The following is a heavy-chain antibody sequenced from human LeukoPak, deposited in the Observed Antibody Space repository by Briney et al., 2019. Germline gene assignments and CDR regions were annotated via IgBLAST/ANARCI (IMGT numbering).Heavy chain of an antibody. CDR2: INTDSSSI. Sequence: GGSLRLSCAASGFTFSSYSMNWVRQAPGKGLEWISHINTDSSSIHYADSMKGRFTISRDNAKNSLYLQMNSLRAEDTALYYCAKGGSSSPYYYYMDVWGKGTTVTISS. CDR1: GFTFSSYS. V-gene: IGHV3-48*04. J-gene: IGHJ6*03. D-gene: IGHD2-15*01. CDR3: AKGGSSSPYYYYMDV.